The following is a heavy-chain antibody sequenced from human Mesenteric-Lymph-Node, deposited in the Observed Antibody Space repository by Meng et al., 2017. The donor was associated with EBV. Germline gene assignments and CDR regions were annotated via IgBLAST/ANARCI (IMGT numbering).Heavy chain of an antibody. CDR1: GGSLSGYY. CDR2: INHGGST. J-gene: IGHJ5*02. CDR3: ARDRHFDP. V-gene: IGHV4-34*01. Sequence: VEIKQVGAGRLKPSETLSLTCGVYGGSLSGYYWNWIRQPPGKGLEWIGDINHGGSTSYNPSLKSRVTISVDTSKNEFSLKMTSVTAADTAVYYCARDRHFDPWGQGTLVTVSS.